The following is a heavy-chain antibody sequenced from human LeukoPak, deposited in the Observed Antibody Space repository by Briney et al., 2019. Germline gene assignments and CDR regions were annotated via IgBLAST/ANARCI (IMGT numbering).Heavy chain of an antibody. CDR3: ARDRDIEGVAIPWFDP. J-gene: IGHJ5*02. V-gene: IGHV1-18*01. Sequence: ASVKVSCKASGGTFISYAISWVRQAPGQGLEWMGWISAYNGNTNYAQKLQGRVTMTTDTSTSTAYMELRSLRSDDTAVYYCARDRDIEGVAIPWFDPWGQGTLVTVSS. CDR1: GGTFISYA. CDR2: ISAYNGNT. D-gene: IGHD1-26*01.